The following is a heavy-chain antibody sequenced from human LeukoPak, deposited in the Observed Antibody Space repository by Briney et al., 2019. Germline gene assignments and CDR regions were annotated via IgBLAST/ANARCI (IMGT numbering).Heavy chain of an antibody. Sequence: SETLSLTCTVSGGSISSYYWSWIRQPPGKGLEWIGYIYYSGSTNYNPSLKNRVTISVDTSKNQFSLKLSSVTAADTAVYYCARVTAMVNFDYWGQGTLVTVSS. V-gene: IGHV4-59*01. D-gene: IGHD5-18*01. J-gene: IGHJ4*02. CDR1: GGSISSYY. CDR3: ARVTAMVNFDY. CDR2: IYYSGST.